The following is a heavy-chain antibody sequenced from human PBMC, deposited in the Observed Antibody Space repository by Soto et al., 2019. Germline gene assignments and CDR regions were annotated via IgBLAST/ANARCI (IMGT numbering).Heavy chain of an antibody. D-gene: IGHD3-10*01. CDR1: GFTVTSKY. CDR3: ARVKGPYPGEYYFDY. CDR2: IYSGGST. V-gene: IGHV3-53*01. Sequence: EVQLVESGGGLIQPGGSLRLSCAASGFTVTSKYMRWIRQAPGKGLEWVSVIYSGGSTYYADSVKGRSTICRENSKNTLYLQMNSLSPEDTAVYYCARVKGPYPGEYYFDYWGQGTLVTVSS. J-gene: IGHJ4*02.